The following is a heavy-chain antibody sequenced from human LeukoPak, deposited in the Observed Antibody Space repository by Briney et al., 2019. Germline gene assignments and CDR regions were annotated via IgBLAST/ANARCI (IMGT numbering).Heavy chain of an antibody. Sequence: GGSLRLSCAASGFTFSSYEMNWVRQAPGKGLEWVSYISNSGSSIYYADSLKGRFTISRDNAKNTLYLQMNSLRAEDTAGYYCAREGPYCSGGSCYPPYFDYWGQGTLVTVSS. V-gene: IGHV3-48*03. CDR2: ISNSGSSI. J-gene: IGHJ4*02. CDR1: GFTFSSYE. D-gene: IGHD2-15*01. CDR3: AREGPYCSGGSCYPPYFDY.